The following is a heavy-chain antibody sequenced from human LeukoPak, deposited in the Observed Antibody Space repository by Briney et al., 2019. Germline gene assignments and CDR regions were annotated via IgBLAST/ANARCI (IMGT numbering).Heavy chain of an antibody. CDR3: ARDSVSSIFPRQFDH. V-gene: IGHV3-30-3*01. CDR2: ISKDGSAK. D-gene: IGHD6-13*01. J-gene: IGHJ5*02. CDR1: GFTFNHYV. Sequence: PGKSLRLSCVASGFTFNHYVMHWVRQAPGKGLEWVAVISKDGSAKFHADSVKGRFTISRDNSKNTLYLETDSLRAEDSAVYFCARDSVSSIFPRQFDHWGQGTLVTVSS.